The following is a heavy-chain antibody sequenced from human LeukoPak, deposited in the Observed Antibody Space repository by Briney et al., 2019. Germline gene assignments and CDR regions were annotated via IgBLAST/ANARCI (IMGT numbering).Heavy chain of an antibody. CDR2: INWNGGSR. J-gene: IGHJ4*02. CDR1: GFTFDNYG. D-gene: IGHD4-17*01. V-gene: IGHV3-20*04. Sequence: PGGSLRLSCAASGFTFDNYGMHWVCQAPGKGLEWVSGINWNGGSRNYADSVKGRFTISRVNAKNSLYLQMNSLRAEDTALYYCARVPPDVYGDYYYFDYWAREPWSPSPQ. CDR3: ARVPPDVYGDYYYFDY.